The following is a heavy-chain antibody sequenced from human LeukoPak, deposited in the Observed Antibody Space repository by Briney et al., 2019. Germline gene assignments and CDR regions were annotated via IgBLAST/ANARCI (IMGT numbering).Heavy chain of an antibody. Sequence: SETLSLTCAVYGGSFSGYYWSWIRQPPGKGLEWIGEINHSGSTNYNPSLKSRVTISVDTSKNQFSLKLSSVTAADTAVYYCAREWIQLWLVDYWGQGTLVTVSS. CDR3: AREWIQLWLVDY. D-gene: IGHD5-18*01. J-gene: IGHJ4*02. CDR1: GGSFSGYY. CDR2: INHSGST. V-gene: IGHV4-34*01.